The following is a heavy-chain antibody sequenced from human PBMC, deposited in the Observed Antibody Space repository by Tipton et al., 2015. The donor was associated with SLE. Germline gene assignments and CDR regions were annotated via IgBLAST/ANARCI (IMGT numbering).Heavy chain of an antibody. CDR2: ISHSEGS. CDR3: ARAPHLTGSYYYYYMDV. CDR1: GYSISSGYY. J-gene: IGHJ6*03. V-gene: IGHV4-38-2*01. Sequence: LRLSCDVSGYSISSGYYWGWIRQPPGKGLEWIGTISHSEGSYYNPSLKSRVTMSIDTSKNQFSLKLSSVTAADTAVYYCARAPHLTGSYYYYYMDVWGKGISVAISS. D-gene: IGHD4/OR15-4a*01.